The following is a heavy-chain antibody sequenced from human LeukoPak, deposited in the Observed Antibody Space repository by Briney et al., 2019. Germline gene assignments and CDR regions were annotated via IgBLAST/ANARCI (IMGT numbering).Heavy chain of an antibody. V-gene: IGHV4-39*01. CDR1: GGSISSSNSY. D-gene: IGHD2-2*01. CDR3: ARHMQGANVCDY. Sequence: PSETLSLTCTVSGGSISSSNSYWGWIRQPPGKGLEWIGTLSYSGSTYYNPSLKSRITISVDTSKSQFSLRLSSVTAADTALYYCARHMQGANVCDYWGQGTLVTVPS. J-gene: IGHJ4*02. CDR2: LSYSGST.